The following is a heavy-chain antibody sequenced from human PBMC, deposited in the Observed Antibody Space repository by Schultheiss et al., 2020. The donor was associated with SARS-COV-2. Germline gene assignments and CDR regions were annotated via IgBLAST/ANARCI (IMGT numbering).Heavy chain of an antibody. CDR1: GGTFSSYT. J-gene: IGHJ4*02. D-gene: IGHD5-12*01. CDR2: IIPIFGTA. Sequence: SVKVSCKASGGTFSSYTISWVRQAPGQGLEWMGRIIPIFGTANYAQKFQGRVTITADKSTSTAYMELSSLRSEDTAVYYCARATLKIPGYVYWGQGTLVTVSS. V-gene: IGHV1-69*08. CDR3: ARATLKIPGYVY.